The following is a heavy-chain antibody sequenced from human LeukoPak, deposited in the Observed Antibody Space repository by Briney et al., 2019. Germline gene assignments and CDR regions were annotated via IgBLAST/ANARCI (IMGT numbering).Heavy chain of an antibody. V-gene: IGHV4-4*07. CDR2: IFSSGSA. CDR1: GGSINNYY. CDR3: ARLIGDGEFPYYYVYYMDV. J-gene: IGHJ6*03. Sequence: PSETLSLTCDVSGGSINNYYWSWIRQPAGKGLEWIGRIFSSGSANYNPSLKSRVTMSVDTSKNQFSLKLTSVSAADTAVYYCARLIGDGEFPYYYVYYMDVWGKGTTVIISS. D-gene: IGHD4-17*01.